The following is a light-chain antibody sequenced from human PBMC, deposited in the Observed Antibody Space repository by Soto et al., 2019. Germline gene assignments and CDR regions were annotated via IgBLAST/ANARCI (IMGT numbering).Light chain of an antibody. J-gene: IGKJ4*01. CDR3: QQLNDYPTAT. V-gene: IGKV1-9*01. Sequence: DIQMTQSPSSLSASVGDRVTITCRASQSISNYLNWYQQKPGKVPKLLIYAASTLQSGVPSRFSGSGSGTEFTLTISSLQPEDFATYYCQQLNDYPTATFGGGTKVDIK. CDR1: QSISNY. CDR2: AAS.